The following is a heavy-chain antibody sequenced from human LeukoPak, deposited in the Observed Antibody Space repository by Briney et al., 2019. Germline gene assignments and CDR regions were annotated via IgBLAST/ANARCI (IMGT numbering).Heavy chain of an antibody. V-gene: IGHV3-48*01. CDR3: ARVERGVVVPANV. D-gene: IGHD2-2*01. CDR1: GFTFSSYS. Sequence: GGSLRLSCAASGFTFSSYSMNWVRQAPGKGLEWVSYISSSSTIYYADSVKGRFTISRDNAKNSLYLQMNSLRAEDTAVYYCARVERGVVVPANVWGKGTTVTVSS. J-gene: IGHJ6*04. CDR2: ISSSSTI.